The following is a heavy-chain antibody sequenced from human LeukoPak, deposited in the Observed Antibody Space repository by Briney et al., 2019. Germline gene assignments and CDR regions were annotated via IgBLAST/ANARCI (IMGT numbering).Heavy chain of an antibody. CDR1: GFTFSSYG. Sequence: GGSLRLSCAASGFTFSSYGMHWVRQAPGKGLEWVAVIWYDGSNKYYADSVKGRFTIPRDNSKNTLYLQMNSLRAEDTAVYYCAKTLHYNWNDLDYWGQGTLVTVSS. V-gene: IGHV3-33*06. CDR3: AKTLHYNWNDLDY. J-gene: IGHJ4*02. D-gene: IGHD1-20*01. CDR2: IWYDGSNK.